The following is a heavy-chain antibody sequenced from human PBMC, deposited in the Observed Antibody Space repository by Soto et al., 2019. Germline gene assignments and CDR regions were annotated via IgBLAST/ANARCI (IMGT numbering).Heavy chain of an antibody. CDR1: GFTVSSNY. CDR2: IYSGGST. J-gene: IGHJ6*02. Sequence: PGGSLRLSCAASGFTVSSNYMSWVRQAPGKGLEWVSVIYSGGSTYYADSVKGRFTISRDNSKNTLYLQMNSLRAEDTAVYYCARAPYYDFCCGMDVWGQGTTVTVSS. CDR3: ARAPYYDFCCGMDV. V-gene: IGHV3-66*01. D-gene: IGHD3-3*01.